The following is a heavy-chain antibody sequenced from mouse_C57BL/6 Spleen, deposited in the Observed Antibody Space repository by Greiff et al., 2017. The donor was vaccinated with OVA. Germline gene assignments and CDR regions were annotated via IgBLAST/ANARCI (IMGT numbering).Heavy chain of an antibody. J-gene: IGHJ1*03. D-gene: IGHD1-1*01. CDR1: GYTFTSYV. CDR2: IYPYNDGT. V-gene: IGHV1-14*01. CDR3: VHYYGSSDSYWYFDV. Sequence: EVQLVESGPELVKPGASVKMSCKASGYTFTSYVMHWVKQKPGQGLEWIGYIYPYNDGTKYNEKFKGKATLTSDKSSSTAYMELSSLTSEDTAVYYCVHYYGSSDSYWYFDVWGTGTTVTVSS.